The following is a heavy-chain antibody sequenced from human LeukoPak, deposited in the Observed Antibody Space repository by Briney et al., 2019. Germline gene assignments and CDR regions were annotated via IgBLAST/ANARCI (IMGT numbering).Heavy chain of an antibody. CDR3: ARRDYSSGWYGSGYYYYYMDV. CDR2: ISAYNGNT. J-gene: IGHJ6*03. V-gene: IGHV1-18*01. D-gene: IGHD6-19*01. Sequence: ASVKVSCKASGYTFTSYGISWVRQAPGQGLEWMGWISAYNGNTNYAQKLQGRVTMTTDTSTSTAYMELRSLRSDDTAVYYCARRDYSSGWYGSGYYYYYMDVWGKGTTVTISS. CDR1: GYTFTSYG.